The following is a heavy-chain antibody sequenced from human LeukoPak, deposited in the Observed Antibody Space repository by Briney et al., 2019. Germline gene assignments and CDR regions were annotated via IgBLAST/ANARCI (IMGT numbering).Heavy chain of an antibody. CDR1: GYTFTSYD. V-gene: IGHV1-8*02. J-gene: IGHJ4*02. D-gene: IGHD3-10*01. CDR3: ARGPNYYGSGSYNSAEIDY. Sequence: ASVKVSCKASGYTFTSYDINWVRQATGQGLEWMGWMNPNSGNTGYAQKFQGRVTMTRNTSISTAYMELSSLRSEDTAVYYCARGPNYYGSGSYNSAEIDYWGQGTLVTVSS. CDR2: MNPNSGNT.